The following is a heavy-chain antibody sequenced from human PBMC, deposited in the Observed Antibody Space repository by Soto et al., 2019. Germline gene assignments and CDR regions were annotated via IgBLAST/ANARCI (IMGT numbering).Heavy chain of an antibody. CDR2: INHSGST. CDR3: ARVASIAAHRRKFDP. J-gene: IGHJ5*02. CDR1: GGSFSGYY. V-gene: IGHV4-34*01. D-gene: IGHD6-6*01. Sequence: PSETLSLTCAVYGGSFSGYYWSWIRQPPGKGLEWIGEINHSGSTNYNPSLKSRVTISVDTSKNQFSLKLSSVTAADTAVYYCARVASIAAHRRKFDPWGQGALVTVSS.